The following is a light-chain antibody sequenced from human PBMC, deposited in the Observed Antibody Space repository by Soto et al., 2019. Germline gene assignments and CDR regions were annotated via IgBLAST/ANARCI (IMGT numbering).Light chain of an antibody. CDR2: DAS. Sequence: EIVLTQSPATLSLSPGERATLSCRASQSLSSFLAWYKQKPGQAPRLLIFDASNRATGIPARFSGSGSGTDFTLTISSLEPEYFAVYYGQQRGSSVTFGQGTKLEIK. CDR1: QSLSSF. J-gene: IGKJ2*01. V-gene: IGKV3-11*01. CDR3: QQRGSSVT.